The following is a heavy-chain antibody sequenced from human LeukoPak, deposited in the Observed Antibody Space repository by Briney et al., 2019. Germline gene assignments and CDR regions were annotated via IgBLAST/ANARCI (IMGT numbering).Heavy chain of an antibody. J-gene: IGHJ5*02. CDR1: GYTFTSYA. CDR3: ARYYYDSRLFDP. CDR2: INAGNGNT. V-gene: IGHV1-3*01. D-gene: IGHD3-22*01. Sequence: ASVNVSCKASGYTFTSYAMRWVRQAPGQRLEWMGWINAGNGNTKYSQKFQGRVTITRDTSASTAYMELSSLRSEDTAVYYCARYYYDSRLFDPWGQGTLVTVSS.